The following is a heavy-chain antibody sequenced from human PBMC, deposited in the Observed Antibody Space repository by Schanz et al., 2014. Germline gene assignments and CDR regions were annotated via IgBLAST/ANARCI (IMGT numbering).Heavy chain of an antibody. CDR1: GFTFSSYA. D-gene: IGHD3-10*01. J-gene: IGHJ4*02. Sequence: VQLVESGGGVVQPGRSLRLSCAASGFTFSSYAMHWVRQAPGKGLEWVANINLDGSGKIYLGSVRGRFAISRDDAQNSVYLQMNSLRAEDTSVYHCVREESYYGAGSYRYWGPGTLVTVSS. V-gene: IGHV3-7*01. CDR3: VREESYYGAGSYRY. CDR2: INLDGSGK.